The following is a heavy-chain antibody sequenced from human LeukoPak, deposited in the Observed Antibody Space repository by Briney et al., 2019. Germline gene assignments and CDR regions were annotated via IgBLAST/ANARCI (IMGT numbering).Heavy chain of an antibody. CDR2: IYYTGGT. J-gene: IGHJ4*02. V-gene: IGHV4-30-4*08. CDR3: ARDYGGYGRFDF. Sequence: SETLSLTCTVSGGSISSANYYWNWIRQPPGKGLEWFGYIYYTGGTYYNPSLKSRVTISVDTSKNQFSLKLNSVTAADTAAYYCARDYGGYGRFDFWGQGTLVTVSS. CDR1: GGSISSANYY. D-gene: IGHD5-12*01.